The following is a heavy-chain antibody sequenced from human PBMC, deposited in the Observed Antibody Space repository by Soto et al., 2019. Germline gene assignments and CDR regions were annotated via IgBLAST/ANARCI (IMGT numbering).Heavy chain of an antibody. Sequence: EVQLLESGGGLVQPGGSLRLSCVASGFTFSTYTMSWVRQAPVKGLEWVSVISGSMGIVADPYYEDSVQGRFTISRDNFKSTLYLQMSSLRAEDTAIYYCAKERCTSSTCYVPASWGQGTLVTVSS. CDR2: ISGSMGIVADP. D-gene: IGHD2-8*01. CDR3: AKERCTSSTCYVPAS. CDR1: GFTFSTYT. J-gene: IGHJ5*02. V-gene: IGHV3-23*01.